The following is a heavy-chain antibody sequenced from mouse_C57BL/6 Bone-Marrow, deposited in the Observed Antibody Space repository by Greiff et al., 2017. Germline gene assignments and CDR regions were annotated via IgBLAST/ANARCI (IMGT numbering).Heavy chain of an antibody. CDR2: IHPNSGST. Sequence: QVQLQQPGAELVKPGASVKLSCKASGYTFTSYWMHWVKQRPGQGLEWIGMIHPNSGSTKYNEKFKSKATLTVDKSSSTAYMQLSSLTSEDSAVYYCARWSLWYPSWGQGTLVTVSA. V-gene: IGHV1-64*01. J-gene: IGHJ3*01. CDR1: GYTFTSYW. CDR3: ARWSLWYPS. D-gene: IGHD2-1*01.